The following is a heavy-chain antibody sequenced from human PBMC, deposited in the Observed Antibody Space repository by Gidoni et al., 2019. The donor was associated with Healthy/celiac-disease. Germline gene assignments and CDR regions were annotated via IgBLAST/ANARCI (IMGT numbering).Heavy chain of an antibody. CDR1: GFPFSSYS. CDR3: ALLKPAAMLFDY. CDR2: ISSSSSTI. Sequence: EVQLVESGGGLVQPGGSLRLSCAASGFPFSSYSMNWVRQAPGKGLEWVSYISSSSSTIYYADSVKGRFTISRDNAKNSLYLQMNSLRDEDTAVYYCALLKPAAMLFDYWGQGTLVTVSS. V-gene: IGHV3-48*02. D-gene: IGHD2-2*01. J-gene: IGHJ4*02.